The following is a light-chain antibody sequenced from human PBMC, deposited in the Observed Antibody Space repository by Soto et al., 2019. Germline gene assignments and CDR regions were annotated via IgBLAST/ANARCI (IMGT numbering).Light chain of an antibody. CDR2: GAS. CDR3: QQYNNWPPG. CDR1: QSVSSN. Sequence: EIVMTQSPGTLSVSPGQRATLSCRASQSVSSNLAWYQQKPGQAPRLLIYGASARAAGIPARFSGSGSGAEFTLTISSLQSEDFAVYYCQQYNNWPPGFGQGTKVEIK. J-gene: IGKJ1*01. V-gene: IGKV3-15*01.